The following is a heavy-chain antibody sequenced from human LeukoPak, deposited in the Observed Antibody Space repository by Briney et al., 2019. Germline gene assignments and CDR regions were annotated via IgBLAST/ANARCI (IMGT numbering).Heavy chain of an antibody. J-gene: IGHJ4*02. CDR2: ISGSGSTA. CDR3: ASFWSGYYARDEGYDY. D-gene: IGHD3-3*01. V-gene: IGHV3-48*03. Sequence: GGSLRLSCAASGFTFSNYEMTWVRQAPGKGLEWVTYISGSGSTAYYADSVRGRFTISRDNAKNSLSLQMNSLRAEDTDVYYCASFWSGYYARDEGYDYWGQGTLVTVSS. CDR1: GFTFSNYE.